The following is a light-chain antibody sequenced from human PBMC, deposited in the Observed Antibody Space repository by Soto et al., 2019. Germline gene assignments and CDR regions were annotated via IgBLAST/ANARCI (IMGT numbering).Light chain of an antibody. CDR3: SSYAGSNNLV. CDR2: EVN. V-gene: IGLV2-8*01. J-gene: IGLJ3*02. CDR1: SSDIGGYDY. Sequence: QSALTQPPSASGSPGQSVTISCTGTSSDIGGYDYVSWYQQQPGKAPKLIIYEVNKRPSGVPDRFSGSKSGNTASLTVSGLQAEDEADYYCSSYAGSNNLVFAGGTKLTVL.